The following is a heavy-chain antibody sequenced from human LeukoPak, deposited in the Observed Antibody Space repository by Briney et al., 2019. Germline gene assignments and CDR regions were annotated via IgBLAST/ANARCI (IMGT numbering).Heavy chain of an antibody. CDR1: GFTFSSYG. D-gene: IGHD6-19*01. J-gene: IGHJ5*02. CDR3: ARDSSSGSANWFDP. CDR2: ISYDGSNK. Sequence: GGSLRLSCAASGFTFSSYGMHWVRQAPGKGLEWVAVISYDGSNKYYADSVKGRFTISRDNSKNTLFLQMNSLRAEDTAVYYCARDSSSGSANWFDPWGQGTLVTVSS. V-gene: IGHV3-30*03.